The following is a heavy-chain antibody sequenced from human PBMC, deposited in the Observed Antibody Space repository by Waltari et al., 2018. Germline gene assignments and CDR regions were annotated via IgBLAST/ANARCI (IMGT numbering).Heavy chain of an antibody. CDR3: VRGVAVAGNPNWFDP. J-gene: IGHJ5*02. CDR1: GFTFSTYW. V-gene: IGHV3-74*01. CDR2: IRGRVRVT. Sequence: EVQLVESGGGLVQPGGSLTLSCAASGFTFSTYWMHWVRQAPGKGPVGVQGIRGRVRVTGYAESGKGRFTIARDNAKNTVYLQMNSLRAEDSAFYYCVRGVAVAGNPNWFDPWGQGTLVTVSS. D-gene: IGHD6-19*01.